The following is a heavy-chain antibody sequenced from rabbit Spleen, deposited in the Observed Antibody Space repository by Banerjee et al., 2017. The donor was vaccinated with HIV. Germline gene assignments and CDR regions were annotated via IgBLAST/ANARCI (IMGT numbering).Heavy chain of an antibody. D-gene: IGHD1-1*01. Sequence: ESGGDLVKPGASLTLTCKASGFDFTSTYYMCWVRQAPGKGLELIACIDISSVSTDYASWVNGRFTISKTSSTTVTLQMTSLTAADTATYFCARDTSSSFSSYGMDLWGPGTLVTVS. J-gene: IGHJ6*01. V-gene: IGHV1S40*01. CDR3: ARDTSSSFSSYGMDL. CDR1: GFDFTSTYY. CDR2: IDISSVST.